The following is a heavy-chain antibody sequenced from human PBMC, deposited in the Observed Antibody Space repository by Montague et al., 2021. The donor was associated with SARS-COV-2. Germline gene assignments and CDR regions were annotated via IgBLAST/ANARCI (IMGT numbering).Heavy chain of an antibody. J-gene: IGHJ3*01. Sequence: SETLSLTCTVSGGSISNSNYYWGWVRQPPGKGLEWIGSIYYVGNPFYNPPLRSRVAISLDTSKNQLSLRLRSVTTTDTAVFYCVRGRRGNVFPFCPDAFDFWGQGTTVTVSS. CDR3: VRGRRGNVFPFCPDAFDF. D-gene: IGHD3-10*01. CDR1: GGSISNSNYY. V-gene: IGHV4-39*01. CDR2: IYYVGNP.